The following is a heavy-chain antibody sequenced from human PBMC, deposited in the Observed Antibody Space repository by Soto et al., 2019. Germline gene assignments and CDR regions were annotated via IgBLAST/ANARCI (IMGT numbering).Heavy chain of an antibody. D-gene: IGHD3-3*01. CDR3: ARHEAFWSGSHVLPNWFDP. Sequence: GASVKVSCKASGYTFTSYGISWVRQAPGQGLEWMGWISGDNGNRNYAQKFQGRVTMTTDTSTSTAYMELRSLRYDDTAVYYCARHEAFWSGSHVLPNWFDPWGQGTLVTVSS. CDR2: ISGDNGNR. J-gene: IGHJ5*02. CDR1: GYTFTSYG. V-gene: IGHV1-18*01.